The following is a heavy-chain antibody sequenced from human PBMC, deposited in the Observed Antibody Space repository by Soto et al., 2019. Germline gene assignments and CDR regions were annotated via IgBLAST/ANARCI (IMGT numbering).Heavy chain of an antibody. J-gene: IGHJ5*01. CDR3: AREIAARPPGDDRMSNWSDP. CDR1: CCTFTSYG. CDR2: ISAYNGNT. Sequence: GGSVNVSCQASCCTFTSYGISWVRQAPGQGLEWMGWISAYNGNTNYAQKLQGRVTMTTDTPTSTASMELTRLRSDEKAVYYCAREIAARPPGDDRMSNWSDPWCQGTLVTVSS. D-gene: IGHD6-6*01. V-gene: IGHV1-18*04.